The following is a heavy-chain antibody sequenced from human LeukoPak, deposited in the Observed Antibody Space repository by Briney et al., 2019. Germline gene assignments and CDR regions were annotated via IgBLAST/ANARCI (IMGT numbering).Heavy chain of an antibody. J-gene: IGHJ4*02. V-gene: IGHV4-4*02. D-gene: IGHD3-16*02. CDR3: ARLIGLGEVSPYFDF. CDR1: GGSISSSNW. CDR2: IYHSGST. Sequence: SGTLSLTCAVSGGSISSSNWWSWVRQPPGKGLEWIGEIYHSGSTNYNPSLKSRVTISVDKSKNQFSLKLNSVTAPDTAVYYCARLIGLGEVSPYFDFWGQGRLVTVSS.